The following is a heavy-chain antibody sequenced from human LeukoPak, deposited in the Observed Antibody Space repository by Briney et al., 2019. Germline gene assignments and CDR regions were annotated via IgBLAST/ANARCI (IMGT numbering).Heavy chain of an antibody. D-gene: IGHD3-10*01. CDR2: INPHSDGI. CDR3: ARGRLYHDSGTYYYFDC. J-gene: IGHJ4*02. V-gene: IGHV1-2*02. Sequence: ASVKVCCKASGYTFTSYGISWVRQAPGQGLEWMGWINPHSDGINYAQKFQGRVTMTRDTSISTAYMELSRLTSDDTAVYYCARGRLYHDSGTYYYFDCWGQGTLVTVSS. CDR1: GYTFTSYG.